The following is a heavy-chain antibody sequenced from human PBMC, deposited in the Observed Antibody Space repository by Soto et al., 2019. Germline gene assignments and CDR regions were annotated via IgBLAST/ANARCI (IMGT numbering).Heavy chain of an antibody. CDR1: GFSLSTSGVG. Sequence: QITLKESGPTLVKPTQTLTLTCTFSGFSLSTSGVGVGWIRQPPGKALEWLALIYWDDDKRYSPSLKSRLTTPRDTPKTRVVLKMPNVTPGNTPTYHGPPTLYTSPSPGYFDLGGRAPLVTVS. J-gene: IGHJ2*01. CDR2: IYWDDDK. CDR3: PPTLYTSPSPGYFDL. V-gene: IGHV2-5*02. D-gene: IGHD6-6*01.